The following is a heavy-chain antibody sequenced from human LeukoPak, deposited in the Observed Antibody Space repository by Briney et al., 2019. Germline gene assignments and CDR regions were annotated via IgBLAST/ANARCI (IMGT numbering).Heavy chain of an antibody. CDR3: ARAISGRYDY. V-gene: IGHV3-7*03. D-gene: IGHD3-10*01. J-gene: IGHJ4*02. Sequence: GGSLRLSCAASGFTFSTYWMTWVRQAPGKGLEWVANIQQDGTKGHYVDSLKGRFTISRDNAKNSLYLQMNSLRAEDTAVYYCARAISGRYDYWGQGTLVTVSS. CDR1: GFTFSTYW. CDR2: IQQDGTKG.